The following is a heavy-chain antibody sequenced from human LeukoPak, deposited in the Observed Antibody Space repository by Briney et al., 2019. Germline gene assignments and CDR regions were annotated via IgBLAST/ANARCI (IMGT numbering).Heavy chain of an antibody. Sequence: GASVKVSCKASGYTFTSYGISWVRQAPGQGLERMGWISAYNGNTNYAQKLQGRVTMTTDTSTGTAYMELRSLRSDDTAVYYCARSIVVVPADRYYYYYYYMDVWGKGTTVTVSS. CDR2: ISAYNGNT. V-gene: IGHV1-18*01. D-gene: IGHD2-2*01. CDR3: ARSIVVVPADRYYYYYYYMDV. CDR1: GYTFTSYG. J-gene: IGHJ6*03.